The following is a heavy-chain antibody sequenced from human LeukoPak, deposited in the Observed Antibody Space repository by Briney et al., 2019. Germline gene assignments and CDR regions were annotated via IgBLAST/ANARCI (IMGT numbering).Heavy chain of an antibody. CDR3: ARGQWELLVGAFDI. Sequence: PSETLSLTCTVSGGSISSYYWSWIRQPPGKGLEWIGYIYYSGSTNYNPPLKSRVTISVDTSKNQFSLKLSSVTAADTAVYYCARGQWELLVGAFDIWGQGTMVTVSS. V-gene: IGHV4-59*01. CDR1: GGSISSYY. D-gene: IGHD1-26*01. CDR2: IYYSGST. J-gene: IGHJ3*02.